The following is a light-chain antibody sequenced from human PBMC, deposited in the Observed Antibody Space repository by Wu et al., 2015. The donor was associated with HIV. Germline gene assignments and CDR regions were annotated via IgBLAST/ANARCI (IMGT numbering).Light chain of an antibody. CDR3: QQRSNPFT. V-gene: IGKV3D-20*02. CDR2: ATS. J-gene: IGKJ3*01. CDR1: QSVSSSS. Sequence: EIVLTQSPGTLSLSPGQRVTLSCRASQSVSSSSLAWIQQKPRQAPRLLIYATSSRASAIPDRFSGSGSGTDFTLTISRLEPEDFAVYYCQQRSNPFTFGPGTKVDIK.